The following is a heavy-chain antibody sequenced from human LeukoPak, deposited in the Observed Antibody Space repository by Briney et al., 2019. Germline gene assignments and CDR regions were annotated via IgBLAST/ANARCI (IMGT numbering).Heavy chain of an antibody. CDR1: GYNFRSYG. CDR2: ITAGNGNT. D-gene: IGHD5-18*01. Sequence: ASVKVSCKASGYNFRSYGIGWVRQAPRQGLESMGWITAGNGNTNYAQKVQGRVTMTTDTSTSTAYMELRSLRSDDTAVYFCARDLARGYSYGYNAFDIWGQGTMVTVSS. CDR3: ARDLARGYSYGYNAFDI. V-gene: IGHV1-18*01. J-gene: IGHJ3*02.